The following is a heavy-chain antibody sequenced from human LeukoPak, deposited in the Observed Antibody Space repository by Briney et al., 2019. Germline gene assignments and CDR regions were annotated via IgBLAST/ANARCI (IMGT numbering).Heavy chain of an antibody. CDR2: VKSKTDGGTT. V-gene: IGHV3-15*01. CDR1: GFTFSNAW. CDR3: TTNPPNDFWSGYYPLAAMVY. D-gene: IGHD3-3*01. Sequence: TGGSLRLSCAASGFTFSNAWMSWVRQAPGKGLEWVGRVKSKTDGGTTDYAAPVKGRFTISRDDSKNTLYLQMNSLKTEDTAVYYCTTNPPNDFWSGYYPLAAMVYWGQGTLVTVSS. J-gene: IGHJ4*02.